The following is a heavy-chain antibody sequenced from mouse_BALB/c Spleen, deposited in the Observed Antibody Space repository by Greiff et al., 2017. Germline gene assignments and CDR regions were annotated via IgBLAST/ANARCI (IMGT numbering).Heavy chain of an antibody. CDR3: ARAYGNYPFDY. V-gene: IGHV5-6-5*01. CDR1: GFTFSSYA. CDR2: ISSGGST. Sequence: DVKLVESGGGLVKPGGSLKLSCAASGFTFSSYAMSWVRQTPEKRLEWVASISSGGSTYYPDSVKGRFTISRDNARNILYLQMSSLRSEDTAMYYCARAYGNYPFDYWGQGTTLTVSS. J-gene: IGHJ2*01. D-gene: IGHD2-10*02.